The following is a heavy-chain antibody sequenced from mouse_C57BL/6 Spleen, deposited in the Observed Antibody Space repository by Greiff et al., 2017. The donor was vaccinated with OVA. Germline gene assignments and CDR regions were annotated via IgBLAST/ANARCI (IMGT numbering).Heavy chain of an antibody. V-gene: IGHV1-5*01. CDR2: IYPGNSDT. Sequence: EVQLQESGTVLARPGASVKMSCKTSGYTFTSYWMHWVKQRPGQGLEWIGAIYPGNSDTSYNQKFKGKAKLTAVTSASTAYMELSSLTNEDSAVYDWTRSTITTVVATEDYWGQGTTLTVSS. D-gene: IGHD1-1*01. J-gene: IGHJ2*01. CDR1: GYTFTSYW. CDR3: TRSTITTVVATEDY.